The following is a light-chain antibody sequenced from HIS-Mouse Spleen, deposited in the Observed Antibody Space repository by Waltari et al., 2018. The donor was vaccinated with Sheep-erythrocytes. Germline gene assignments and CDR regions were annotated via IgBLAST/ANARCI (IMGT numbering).Light chain of an antibody. Sequence: SYELTQPPSVSVSPGQTASITCSGDKLGDKYACWYQQKPGQSPVLVIYQDSKRPSGIPARFSGSNSGKTATLTISGTQAMDEADYYCQAWDSSTLYVFGTGTKVTVL. CDR1: KLGDKY. CDR2: QDS. CDR3: QAWDSSTLYV. J-gene: IGLJ1*01. V-gene: IGLV3-1*01.